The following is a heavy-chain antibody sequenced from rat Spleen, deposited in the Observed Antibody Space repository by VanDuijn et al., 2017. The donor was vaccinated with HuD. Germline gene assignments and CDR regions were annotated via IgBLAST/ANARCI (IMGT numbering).Heavy chain of an antibody. CDR1: GFNFSDYA. CDR3: VRQNTKYSNYGYFDY. Sequence: EVQLVESGGGLVQPGRSLKFSCAASGFNFSDYAMAWVRQAPEKGLEWVATIIYDGSNTYYRDSVKGRFTISRDNAKSTLYLQMDSLRSEDTATYYCVRQNTKYSNYGYFDYWGQGVMVTVSS. CDR2: IIYDGSNT. V-gene: IGHV5-17*01. D-gene: IGHD1-11*01. J-gene: IGHJ2*01.